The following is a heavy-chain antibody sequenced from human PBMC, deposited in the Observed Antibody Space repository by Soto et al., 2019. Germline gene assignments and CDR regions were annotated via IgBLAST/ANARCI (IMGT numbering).Heavy chain of an antibody. CDR1: GGTFSSYA. Sequence: ASVKVSCKASGGTFSSYAISWVRQAPGQGLEWMGGIIPIFGTANYAQKFQGRVTITADESTSTAYMELSSLRSEDTAVYHCAFQPRYYDILSWGQGTRVTVSS. J-gene: IGHJ5*02. D-gene: IGHD3-9*01. CDR2: IIPIFGTA. V-gene: IGHV1-69*13. CDR3: AFQPRYYDILS.